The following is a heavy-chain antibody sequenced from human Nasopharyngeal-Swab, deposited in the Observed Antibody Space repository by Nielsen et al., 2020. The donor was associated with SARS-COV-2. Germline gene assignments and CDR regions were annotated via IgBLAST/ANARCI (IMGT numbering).Heavy chain of an antibody. CDR3: ARGRGGRLGVNWFDP. D-gene: IGHD3-10*01. J-gene: IGHJ5*02. CDR2: INHSGST. Sequence: IRQPPGKGLEWIGEINHSGSTNYNPSLKSRVAISVDTSKNQFSLKLSSVTAADTAVYYCARGRGGRLGVNWFDPWGQGTLVTVSS. V-gene: IGHV4-34*01.